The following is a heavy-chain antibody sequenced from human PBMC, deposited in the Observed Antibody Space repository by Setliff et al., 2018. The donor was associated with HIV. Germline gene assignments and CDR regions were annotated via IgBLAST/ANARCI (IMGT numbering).Heavy chain of an antibody. Sequence: SETLSLTCTVSGGSISSHYWSWIRQSPGNGLEWIGYVYHSGTGTIRYNPSLKSRVTISVDTSKSQFSLKLNSMTAADTAVYYCARGGYYYDSGSSFDSWGQGTLGTVSS. CDR3: ARGGYYYDSGSSFDS. D-gene: IGHD3-10*01. V-gene: IGHV4-59*11. J-gene: IGHJ4*02. CDR2: VYHSGTGTI. CDR1: GGSISSHY.